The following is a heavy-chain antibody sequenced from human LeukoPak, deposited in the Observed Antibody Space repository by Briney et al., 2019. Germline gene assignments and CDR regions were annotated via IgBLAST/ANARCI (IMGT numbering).Heavy chain of an antibody. Sequence: TSETLSLTCTVSGGSISSSSYYWGWIRQPPGKGLEWIGSIYYSGSTYYNPSLKSRVTISVDTSKNQFSLKLSSVTAADTAVYYCAIRKGYWFDPWGQGTLVTVSS. CDR2: IYYSGST. D-gene: IGHD1-14*01. V-gene: IGHV4-39*01. CDR1: GGSISSSSYY. CDR3: AIRKGYWFDP. J-gene: IGHJ5*02.